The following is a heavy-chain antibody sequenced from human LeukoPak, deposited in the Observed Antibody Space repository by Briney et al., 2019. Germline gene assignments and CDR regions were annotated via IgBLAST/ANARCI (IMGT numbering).Heavy chain of an antibody. CDR2: IRSKDYGGKT. V-gene: IGHV3-49*04. CDR3: TRDVRRYYGSGS. Sequence: GGSLRLSCTGSGFTFDDYAMTWVRQSPGKGLEWVGFIRSKDYGGKTEYAASVKGRFTISRDDSKSIAYLKMNSLKTEDTAVYYCTRDVRRYYGSGSWGQGTLVTVSS. CDR1: GFTFDDYA. D-gene: IGHD3-10*01. J-gene: IGHJ4*02.